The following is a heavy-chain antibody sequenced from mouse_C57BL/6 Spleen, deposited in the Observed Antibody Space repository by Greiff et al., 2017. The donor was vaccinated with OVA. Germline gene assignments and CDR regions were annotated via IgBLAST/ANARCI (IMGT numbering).Heavy chain of an antibody. J-gene: IGHJ1*03. CDR1: GYTFTDYY. CDR2: INPNNGGT. Sequence: VQLQQSGPELVKPGASVKISCKASGYTFTDYYMNWVKQSHGKSLEWIGDINPNNGGTSYNQKFKGKATLTVDKSSSTAYMELRSLTSEDSAVYYCAREGYGNYDFDVWGTGTTVTVSS. V-gene: IGHV1-26*01. D-gene: IGHD2-1*01. CDR3: AREGYGNYDFDV.